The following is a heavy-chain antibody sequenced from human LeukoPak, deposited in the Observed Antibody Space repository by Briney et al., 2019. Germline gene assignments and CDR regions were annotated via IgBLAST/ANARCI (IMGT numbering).Heavy chain of an antibody. D-gene: IGHD5-18*01. CDR3: ARDSTARRGYSNGYKGFDI. J-gene: IGHJ3*02. CDR2: INPNSGGT. Sequence: ASVKVSCKASGYTFTGYYMHWVRQAPGQGLEWMGWINPNSGGTNYAQKFQGRVTMTRDTSISTAYMELSRLRSDDTAVYYCARDSTARRGYSNGYKGFDIWGQGTMVIVSS. V-gene: IGHV1-2*02. CDR1: GYTFTGYY.